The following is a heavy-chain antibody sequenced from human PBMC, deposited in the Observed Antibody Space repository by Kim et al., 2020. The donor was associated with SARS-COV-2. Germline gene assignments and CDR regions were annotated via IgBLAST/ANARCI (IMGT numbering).Heavy chain of an antibody. CDR1: GGSISSGGYY. CDR2: IYYSGST. Sequence: SETLSLTCTVSGGSISSGGYYWSWIRQHPGKGLEWIGYIYYSGSTYYNPSLKSRVTISVDTSKNQFSLKLSSVTAADTAVYYCARANRGPWFGESTHPRAWFDPWGQGTLVTVSS. D-gene: IGHD3-10*01. V-gene: IGHV4-31*03. CDR3: ARANRGPWFGESTHPRAWFDP. J-gene: IGHJ5*02.